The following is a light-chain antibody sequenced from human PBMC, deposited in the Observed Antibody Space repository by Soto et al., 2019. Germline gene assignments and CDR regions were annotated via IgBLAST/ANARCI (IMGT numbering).Light chain of an antibody. CDR3: CSYAGISTFNV. CDR2: GVN. CDR1: SSDVGSYNL. J-gene: IGLJ1*01. V-gene: IGLV2-23*02. Sequence: QSALTQPASVSGSPGQSITISCTGTSSDVGSYNLVSWYQQHPGKTPKLMIYGVNKRPSGVSHRFAGSKSGNTASLTISGLQAEDEADYYCCSYAGISTFNVFGTGTKVTVL.